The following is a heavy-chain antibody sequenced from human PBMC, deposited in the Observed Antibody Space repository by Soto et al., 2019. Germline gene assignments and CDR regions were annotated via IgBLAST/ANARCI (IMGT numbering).Heavy chain of an antibody. D-gene: IGHD3-22*01. V-gene: IGHV3-33*01. CDR3: ARLQSRKYYDDSSGYYPTHGLDV. CDR2: IWYDGSNE. J-gene: IGHJ6*02. Sequence: PGGPLRFSCAASGFTFSSYCMHWVSQAPAKGLEWVAVIWYDGSNEYYADSVKGRFTISGDNSKNTLYLQMNSLRAENTAVYYCARLQSRKYYDDSSGYYPTHGLDVGAQGTTVTVSS. CDR1: GFTFSSYC.